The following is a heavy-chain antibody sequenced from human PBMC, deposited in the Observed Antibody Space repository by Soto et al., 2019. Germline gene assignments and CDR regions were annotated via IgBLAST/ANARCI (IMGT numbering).Heavy chain of an antibody. CDR2: MNPNTGNS. D-gene: IGHD1-1*01. Sequence: ASVKVSCKASGYTFSSYDIYWVRQATGQGLEWMGWMNPNTGNSGYAQKFQGRVTMTSDTSISTAHMELSSLRSEDTAVYYCARRAETNGWNGFGADKYYFDFWGQGTLVTVSS. CDR3: ARRAETNGWNGFGADKYYFDF. CDR1: GYTFSSYD. V-gene: IGHV1-8*01. J-gene: IGHJ4*02.